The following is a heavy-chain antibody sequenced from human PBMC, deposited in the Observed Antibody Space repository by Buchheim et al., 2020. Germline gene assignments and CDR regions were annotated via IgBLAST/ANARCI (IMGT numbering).Heavy chain of an antibody. D-gene: IGHD5-18*01. Sequence: QVQLVQSGAEVKKPGASVKVSCKAFGYTFTSYYMHWVRQAPGQGLEWMGIINPSGGSTSYAQKFQGRVTMTRDTSTRTVYMELSSLRSEDTAVYYCARDILDSYGDRYYYYYGMDVWGQGTT. CDR2: INPSGGST. CDR1: GYTFTSYY. CDR3: ARDILDSYGDRYYYYYGMDV. V-gene: IGHV1-46*01. J-gene: IGHJ6*02.